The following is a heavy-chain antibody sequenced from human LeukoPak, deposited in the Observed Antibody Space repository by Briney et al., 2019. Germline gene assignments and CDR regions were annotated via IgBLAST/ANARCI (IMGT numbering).Heavy chain of an antibody. CDR2: IYYSGST. Sequence: SETLSLTCTVSGGSISSYYWSWIRQPPGKGLEWIGYIYYSGSTNYNPSLKSRVTISVDTSKNQFSLKLSSVTAADTAVYYCARKRYGDYGNNWFDPWGQGTLVTVSS. D-gene: IGHD4-17*01. V-gene: IGHV4-59*01. CDR1: GGSISSYY. J-gene: IGHJ5*02. CDR3: ARKRYGDYGNNWFDP.